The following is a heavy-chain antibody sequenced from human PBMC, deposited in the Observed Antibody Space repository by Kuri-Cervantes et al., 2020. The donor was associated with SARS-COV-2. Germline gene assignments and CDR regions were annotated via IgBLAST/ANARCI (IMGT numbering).Heavy chain of an antibody. J-gene: IGHJ6*02. D-gene: IGHD3-10*01. V-gene: IGHV3-74*01. CDR3: ARDCVGSGSYVRSYYYYGMDV. CDR1: GFTFSSYW. Sequence: GGSLRLSCAASGFTFSSYWMHWVRQAPGKGLVWVSRINSDGSSTSYADSVKGRFTISRDNAKNSLYLQMNSLRAEDTALYYCARDCVGSGSYVRSYYYYGMDVWGQGTTVTVSS. CDR2: INSDGSST.